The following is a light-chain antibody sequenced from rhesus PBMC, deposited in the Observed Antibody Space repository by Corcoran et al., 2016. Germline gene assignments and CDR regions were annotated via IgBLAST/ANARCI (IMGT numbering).Light chain of an antibody. CDR2: RAS. V-gene: IGKV1-22*01. CDR1: QRVMNW. Sequence: DIQMTQSPSSLSASVGDTVTISCRASQRVMNWLAWSQQKPGKAPKLLIYRASQLQSGVPSRFSVGGSGTYFTRTISSLQSEDFATYFCQQYIRGPLTFGGGTKVDLK. J-gene: IGKJ4*01. CDR3: QQYIRGPLT.